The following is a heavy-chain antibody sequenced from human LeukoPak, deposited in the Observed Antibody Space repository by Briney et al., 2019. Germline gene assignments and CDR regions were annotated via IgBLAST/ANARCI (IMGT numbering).Heavy chain of an antibody. CDR3: AKAEYYDFWSGYYSKASPGY. CDR1: GFTFSTYA. V-gene: IGHV3-23*01. Sequence: GGSLRLSCAASGFTFSTYAVNWVRQAPGKGLEWVSAISGSGGSTYYADSVKGRFTISRDNSKNTLYLQMNSLRAEDTAVYYCAKAEYYDFWSGYYSKASPGYWGQGTLVTVSS. CDR2: ISGSGGST. J-gene: IGHJ4*02. D-gene: IGHD3-3*01.